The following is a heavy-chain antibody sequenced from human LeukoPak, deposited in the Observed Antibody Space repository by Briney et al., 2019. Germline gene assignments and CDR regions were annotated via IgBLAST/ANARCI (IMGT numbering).Heavy chain of an antibody. V-gene: IGHV3-23*01. J-gene: IGHJ4*02. CDR3: AKGRTEGGTLALDY. CDR2: ISGSGGST. D-gene: IGHD6-19*01. CDR1: GFTFSSYA. Sequence: GGSLRLSCAASGFTFSSYAMSWVRQAPGKGLEWVSLISGSGGSTYYADSVRGRLSISRDNSKNTLYLQVNSLRAEDTAVYYCAKGRTEGGTLALDYWGQGTLVTVSS.